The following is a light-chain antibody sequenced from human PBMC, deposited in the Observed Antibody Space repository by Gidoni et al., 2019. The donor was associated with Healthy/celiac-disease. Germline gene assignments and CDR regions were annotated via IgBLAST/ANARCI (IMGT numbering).Light chain of an antibody. CDR2: AAS. V-gene: IGKV1-39*01. J-gene: IGKJ5*01. CDR1: QSISSY. Sequence: DIQMTQSPSSLSASVGDRVTITCRGSQSISSYLHWYQQKPGKAPKLLIYAASSLQSGVPSRFSGSGSGTDFTLTISSLQPEDFATYYCQQSYSTPSITFGQGTRLEIK. CDR3: QQSYSTPSIT.